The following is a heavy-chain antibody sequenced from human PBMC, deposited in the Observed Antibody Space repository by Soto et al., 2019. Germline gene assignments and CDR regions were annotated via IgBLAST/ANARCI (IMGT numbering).Heavy chain of an antibody. D-gene: IGHD2-15*01. CDR2: TYYRSKWYN. Sequence: QSQTLSLTCAISGDSVSSNSAAWNWIRQSPSRGLEWLGRTYYRSKWYNDYAVSVKSRITINPDTSKNQFSLQLNSVTPEDTAVYYCASSHGYCSGGSCAGWFDPWGQGTLVTVSS. CDR1: GDSVSSNSAA. CDR3: ASSHGYCSGGSCAGWFDP. V-gene: IGHV6-1*01. J-gene: IGHJ5*02.